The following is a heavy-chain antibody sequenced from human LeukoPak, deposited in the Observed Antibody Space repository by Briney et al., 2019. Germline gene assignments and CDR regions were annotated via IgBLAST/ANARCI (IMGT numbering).Heavy chain of an antibody. D-gene: IGHD2-2*01. Sequence: PGGSLRLSGAASGFTFSSYWMSWVRQAPGKGLEWVANIKQDGSEKYYVDSVKGRFTISRDNAKNSLYLQMNSLRAEDTAVYYCARGGSLHCSSTSCEFDYWGQGTLVTVSS. J-gene: IGHJ4*02. CDR3: ARGGSLHCSSTSCEFDY. CDR1: GFTFSSYW. CDR2: IKQDGSEK. V-gene: IGHV3-7*01.